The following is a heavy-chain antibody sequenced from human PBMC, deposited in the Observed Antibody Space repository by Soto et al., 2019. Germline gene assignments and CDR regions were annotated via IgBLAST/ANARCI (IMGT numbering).Heavy chain of an antibody. CDR3: ARGGAYGDYRSDF. Sequence: EVQLVESGGGLVQPGGSLRLSCAASGFNFRVYWMHWVRQAPGKGLVWVARLNSDGTYASSADSVKGRLTIHRDNAKNTLYLKLHSLRVEDTAVYYCARGGAYGDYRSDFWGQGTLVTVSS. J-gene: IGHJ4*02. CDR2: LNSDGTYA. V-gene: IGHV3-74*01. D-gene: IGHD4-17*01. CDR1: GFNFRVYW.